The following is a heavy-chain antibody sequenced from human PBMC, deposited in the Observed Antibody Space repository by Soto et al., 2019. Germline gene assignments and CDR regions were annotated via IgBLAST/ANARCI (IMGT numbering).Heavy chain of an antibody. CDR1: GFTFSSYA. CDR2: ISGSGGST. Sequence: EVQLLESGGGLVQPGGSLRLSCAASGFTFSSYAMSWVRQAPGKGLEWVSAISGSGGSTYYADSVKGRFTISRDNSKNTLYLQMHSLRAEATAVYYCAKDTKPRRLEGDAFDIWGQGTMVTVSS. CDR3: AKDTKPRRLEGDAFDI. J-gene: IGHJ3*02. D-gene: IGHD1-1*01. V-gene: IGHV3-23*01.